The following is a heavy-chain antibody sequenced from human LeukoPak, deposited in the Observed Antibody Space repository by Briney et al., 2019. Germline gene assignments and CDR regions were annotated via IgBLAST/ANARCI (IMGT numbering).Heavy chain of an antibody. D-gene: IGHD4-17*01. Sequence: PSGTLSLTCAVSGGSISSSNWWSWVRQPPGKGLEWIGEIYHSGSTNYNPSLKSRVTISVDKSKNQFSLKLSSVTAADTAVYYCARDGYGDYYYYYGMDVWGQGTTVTVSS. CDR2: IYHSGST. CDR3: ARDGYGDYYYYYGMDV. V-gene: IGHV4-4*02. J-gene: IGHJ6*02. CDR1: GGSISSSNW.